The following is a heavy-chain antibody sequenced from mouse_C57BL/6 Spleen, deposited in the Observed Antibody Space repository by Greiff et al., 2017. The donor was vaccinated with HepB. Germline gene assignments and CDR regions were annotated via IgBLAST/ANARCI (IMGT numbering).Heavy chain of an antibody. D-gene: IGHD2-4*01. CDR1: GFTFSDYY. V-gene: IGHV5-16*01. J-gene: IGHJ1*03. Sequence: DVKLVESEGGLVQPGSSMKLSCTASGFTFSDYYMAWVRQVPEKGLEWVANINYDGSSTYYLDSLKSRFIISRDNAKNILYLQMSSLKSEDTATYYCARYDYVVGYWYFDVWGTGTTVTVSS. CDR3: ARYDYVVGYWYFDV. CDR2: INYDGSST.